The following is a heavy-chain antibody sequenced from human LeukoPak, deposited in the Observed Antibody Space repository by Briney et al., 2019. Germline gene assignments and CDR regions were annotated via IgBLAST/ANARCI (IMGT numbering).Heavy chain of an antibody. CDR2: INHSGST. CDR1: GGSFSGYY. V-gene: IGHV4-34*01. CDR3: ARAYCSSTSCRNWFDP. Sequence: SETLSLTCAVYGGSFSGYYWSWIRQPPGKGLEWIGEINHSGSTNYNPSLKGRVTISVDTSKNQFSLKLSSVTAADTAVYYCARAYCSSTSCRNWFDPWGQGTLVTVSS. J-gene: IGHJ5*02. D-gene: IGHD2-2*01.